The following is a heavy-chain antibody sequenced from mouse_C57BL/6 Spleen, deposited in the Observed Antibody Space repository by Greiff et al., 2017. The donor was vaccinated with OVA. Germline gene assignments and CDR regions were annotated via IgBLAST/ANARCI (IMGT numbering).Heavy chain of an antibody. CDR1: GFTIKDYY. V-gene: IGHV14-2*01. J-gene: IGHJ1*03. D-gene: IGHD1-1*01. CDR3: ARGRGSSLYWYFDV. CDR2: IDTEDGET. Sequence: VQLKESGAELVKPGASVKLSCTASGFTIKDYYMHWVKQRTEQGLEWIGRIDTEDGETKYAPKFQGKATITADTSSNTAYLQLSSLTSEDTAVYYCARGRGSSLYWYFDVWGTGTTVTVSS.